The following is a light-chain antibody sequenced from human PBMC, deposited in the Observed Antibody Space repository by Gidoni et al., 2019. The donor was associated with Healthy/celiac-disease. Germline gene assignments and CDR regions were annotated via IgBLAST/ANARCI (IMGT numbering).Light chain of an antibody. Sequence: EIVMTQSPATLSVSQGERATLSCRASQSVSSNLAWYQQKPGQAPRLLIYGASTSATGIPSRFSGSWSATEFTLTISSLQSEDFAVYYCQQYNNWPRTFGQGTKVEIK. CDR2: GAS. CDR3: QQYNNWPRT. J-gene: IGKJ1*01. V-gene: IGKV3-15*01. CDR1: QSVSSN.